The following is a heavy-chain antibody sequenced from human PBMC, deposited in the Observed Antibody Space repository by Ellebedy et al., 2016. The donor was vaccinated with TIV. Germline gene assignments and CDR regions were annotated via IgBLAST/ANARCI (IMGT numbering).Heavy chain of an antibody. D-gene: IGHD3-22*01. CDR1: GFTFSRYA. V-gene: IGHV3-30*04. CDR3: ARDWGHSDSDGYYYTGGSDY. J-gene: IGHJ4*02. Sequence: GESLKISCAASGFTFSRYAMHWVRQAPGKGLEWVAVIGDDGGYKMYAGSVKGRFTISRGNSQNTVYLQMNSLRAEDTAVYYCARDWGHSDSDGYYYTGGSDYWGQGTLVTVSS. CDR2: IGDDGGYK.